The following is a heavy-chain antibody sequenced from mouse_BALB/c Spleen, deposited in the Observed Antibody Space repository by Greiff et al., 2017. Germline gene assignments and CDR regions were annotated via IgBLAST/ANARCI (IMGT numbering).Heavy chain of an antibody. J-gene: IGHJ2*01. CDR1: GYTFTSYY. CDR2: IYPGNVNT. D-gene: IGHD1-1*01. Sequence: QVQLKESGPELVKPGASVRISCKASGYTFTSYYIHWVKQRPGQGLEWIGWIYPGNVNTKYNEKFKGKATLTADKSSSTAYMQLSSLTSEDSAVYFCARDGSSYFDYWGQGTTLTVSS. CDR3: ARDGSSYFDY. V-gene: IGHV1S56*01.